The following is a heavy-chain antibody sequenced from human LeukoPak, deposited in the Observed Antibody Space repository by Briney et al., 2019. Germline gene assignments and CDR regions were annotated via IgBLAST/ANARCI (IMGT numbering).Heavy chain of an antibody. Sequence: SETLSLTCTVSGGSLTTSTYYWGWIRQPPGKGLEWIGSVYYSGSTHYNPSLKSRLTISIDTSKNQFSLSLSSMTAADTAVYYCARQRAPYSSSSGVLYYFDYWGQGTLVTVSS. V-gene: IGHV4-39*01. D-gene: IGHD6-6*01. CDR2: VYYSGST. CDR1: GGSLTTSTYY. CDR3: ARQRAPYSSSSGVLYYFDY. J-gene: IGHJ4*02.